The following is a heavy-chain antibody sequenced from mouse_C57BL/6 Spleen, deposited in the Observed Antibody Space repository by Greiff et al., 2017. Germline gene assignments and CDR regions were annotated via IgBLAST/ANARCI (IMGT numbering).Heavy chain of an antibody. V-gene: IGHV5-9*01. CDR2: ISGGGGNT. CDR1: GFTFSSYT. CDR3: ARGFITTVVGPSYAMDY. D-gene: IGHD1-1*01. J-gene: IGHJ4*01. Sequence: EVQGVESGGGLVKPGGSLKLSCAASGFTFSSYTMSWVRQTPEKRLEWVATISGGGGNTYYPDSVKGRFTISRDNAKNTLYLQMSSLRSEDTALYYCARGFITTVVGPSYAMDYWGQGTSVTVSS.